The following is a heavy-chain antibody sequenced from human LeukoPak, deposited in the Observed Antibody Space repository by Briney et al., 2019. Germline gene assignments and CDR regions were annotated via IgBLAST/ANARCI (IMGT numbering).Heavy chain of an antibody. CDR1: SYSISSGYY. J-gene: IGHJ5*02. V-gene: IGHV4-38-2*02. CDR3: ARGKNDFWSGYPGKFDP. CDR2: IYYSGST. D-gene: IGHD3-3*01. Sequence: SETLSLTCTVSSYSISSGYYWGWIRQPPGKGLEWIGSIYYSGSTYYNPSLKSRVTISVDTSKNQFSLKLSSVTAADTAVYYCARGKNDFWSGYPGKFDPWGQGTLVTVSS.